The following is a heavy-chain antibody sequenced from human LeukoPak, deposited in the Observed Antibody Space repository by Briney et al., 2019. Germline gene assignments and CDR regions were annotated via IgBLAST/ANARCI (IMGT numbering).Heavy chain of an antibody. D-gene: IGHD3-22*01. CDR2: INHTGRT. CDR1: GGSFSANY. J-gene: IGHJ4*02. V-gene: IGHV4-34*01. CDR3: ARHSTLYYYDSSGYYLY. Sequence: SETLSLTCAVSGGSFSANYWSWIRQPPGEGPEWIGEINHTGRTNYNPSLKSRVTISVDTSKNQFSLKLSSVTAADTAVYYCARHSTLYYYDSSGYYLYWGQGTLVTVSS.